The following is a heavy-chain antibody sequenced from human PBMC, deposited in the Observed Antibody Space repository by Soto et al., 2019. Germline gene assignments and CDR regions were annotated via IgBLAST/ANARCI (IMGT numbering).Heavy chain of an antibody. CDR3: ARATPPEYYDSSGYYYFDY. CDR2: INPHSGGT. Sequence: GASVKVSCKASGYTFTGYYMHWVRQAPGQGLEWMGWINPHSGGTNYAQKFQGWVTMTRDTSISTAYMELSRLRSEDTAVYYCARATPPEYYDSSGYYYFDYWGQGTLVTVSS. D-gene: IGHD3-22*01. J-gene: IGHJ4*02. V-gene: IGHV1-2*04. CDR1: GYTFTGYY.